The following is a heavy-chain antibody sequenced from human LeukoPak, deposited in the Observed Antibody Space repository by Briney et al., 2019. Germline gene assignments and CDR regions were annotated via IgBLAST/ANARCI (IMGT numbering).Heavy chain of an antibody. CDR1: GFTFSSYA. J-gene: IGHJ4*02. CDR2: ISGTGGST. D-gene: IGHD3-16*01. CDR3: AKRGSGDYFDY. Sequence: PGGSLRLSCAASGFTFSSYAMRWVRQAPGKGLEWVSVISGTGGSTYYADSVKGRFTISRDNSKNTLNLQMNSLRAEDTAVYYCAKRGSGDYFDYWGQGTLVTVSS. V-gene: IGHV3-23*01.